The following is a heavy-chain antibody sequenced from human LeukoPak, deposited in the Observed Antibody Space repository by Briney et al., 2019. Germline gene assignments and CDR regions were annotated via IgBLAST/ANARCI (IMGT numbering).Heavy chain of an antibody. J-gene: IGHJ1*01. V-gene: IGHV4-34*01. Sequence: PSETLSLTCTVSGGSISSYYWSWIRQPPGKGLEWIGEINHSGSTNYNPSLKSRVTISVDTSKNQFSLKLSSVTAADTAVYYCARAPRDCSGASCHPRHFQHWGQGTLVTVSS. CDR1: GGSISSYY. CDR3: ARAPRDCSGASCHPRHFQH. D-gene: IGHD2-15*01. CDR2: INHSGST.